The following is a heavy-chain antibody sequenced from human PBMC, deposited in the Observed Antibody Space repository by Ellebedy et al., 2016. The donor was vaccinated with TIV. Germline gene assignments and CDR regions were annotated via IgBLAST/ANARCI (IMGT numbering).Heavy chain of an antibody. Sequence: GGSLRLXXAASGFTFSSYAMHWVRQAPGKGLEWVAVISYDGSNKYYADSVKGRFTISRDNSKNTLYLQMNSLRAEDTAVYYCARDRTVLLWFGEADAFDIWGQGTMVTVSS. CDR1: GFTFSSYA. D-gene: IGHD3-10*01. V-gene: IGHV3-30*04. CDR2: ISYDGSNK. J-gene: IGHJ3*02. CDR3: ARDRTVLLWFGEADAFDI.